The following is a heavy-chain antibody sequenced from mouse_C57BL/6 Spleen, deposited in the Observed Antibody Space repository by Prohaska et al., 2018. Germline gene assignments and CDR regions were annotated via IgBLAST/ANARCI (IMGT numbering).Heavy chain of an antibody. Sequence: QVQLQQSGAELVRPGASVTLSCKASGYTFTDYEMHWVKQTPVHGLEWIGAIDPETGGTAYKQKFKGKAILTADKSSSTAYMELRSLTSEDSAVYYCTRPFYYYAMDYWGQGTSVTVSS. CDR3: TRPFYYYAMDY. V-gene: IGHV1-15*01. CDR1: GYTFTDYE. J-gene: IGHJ4*01. CDR2: IDPETGGT.